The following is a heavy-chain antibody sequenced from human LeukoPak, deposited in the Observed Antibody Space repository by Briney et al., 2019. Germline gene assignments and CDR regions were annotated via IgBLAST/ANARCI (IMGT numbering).Heavy chain of an antibody. V-gene: IGHV4-39*01. J-gene: IGHJ3*02. CDR3: ARRPPTWQQVPVDDAFDI. CDR2: IYYTGNA. CDR1: GGSLSSSAYY. Sequence: SETLSLTCTVSGGSLSSSAYYWGWIRQPPGKGLEWIVTIYYTGNAYYSPSLESRLTISVDTSKKQFSLKLSSVTAADTAVYFCARRPPTWQQVPVDDAFDIWGQGTMVTVSS. D-gene: IGHD6-13*01.